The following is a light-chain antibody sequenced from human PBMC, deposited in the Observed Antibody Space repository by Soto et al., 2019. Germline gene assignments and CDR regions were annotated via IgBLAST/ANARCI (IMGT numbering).Light chain of an antibody. CDR3: QQYTNWPWT. Sequence: EIVMTQSTATLSVSPGEIATLSCRASQSVSSNLAWYQQKRGQAPRLLIYGASTRATGIPASFSGSGSGTEFTLTISSLQSEDFAVYYCQQYTNWPWTLGQGTKVEIK. J-gene: IGKJ1*01. V-gene: IGKV3-15*01. CDR1: QSVSSN. CDR2: GAS.